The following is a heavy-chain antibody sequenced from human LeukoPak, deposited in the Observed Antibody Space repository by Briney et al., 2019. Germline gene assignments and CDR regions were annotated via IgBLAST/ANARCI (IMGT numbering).Heavy chain of an antibody. J-gene: IGHJ4*02. D-gene: IGHD6-13*01. V-gene: IGHV3-53*01. Sequence: GGSLTLSCAASGFTVSGNYMSWVRQAPGKGLEWVSVIYSGGSTYYADSVKGRFTISRDNSKNTLYLQMNSLRAEDTAVYYCARMGLAAAFDYWGQGTLVTVSS. CDR1: GFTVSGNY. CDR3: ARMGLAAAFDY. CDR2: IYSGGST.